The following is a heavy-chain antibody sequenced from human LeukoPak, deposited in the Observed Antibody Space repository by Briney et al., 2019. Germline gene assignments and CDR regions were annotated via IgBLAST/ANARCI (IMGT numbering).Heavy chain of an antibody. CDR1: GYSISSGYY. J-gene: IGHJ2*01. V-gene: IGHV4-38-2*02. CDR3: VRLSVVSPHRYFDL. Sequence: PSETLSLTCTVSGYSISSGYYWGWIRQPPGKGLEWIGSIYHSGSTYYNPSLKSRVTIALDTSKTQFSLRLNSVTAADTAVYYCVRLSVVSPHRYFDLWGRGTLVTVSS. CDR2: IYHSGST. D-gene: IGHD4-23*01.